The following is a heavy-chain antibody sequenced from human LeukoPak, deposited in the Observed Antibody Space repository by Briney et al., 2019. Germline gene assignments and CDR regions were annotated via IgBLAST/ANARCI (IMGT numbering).Heavy chain of an antibody. CDR3: ARDQGGAVAGTLGAFDI. D-gene: IGHD6-19*01. CDR1: GGSISTSNYY. J-gene: IGHJ3*02. CDR2: IFYSGST. Sequence: PSETLSLTCTVSGGSISTSNYYWGWIRQPPGKGLEWIGNIFYSGSTYYSPSLRSRVTISLDTSRNQFSLKLNSVTAADTAVYYCARDQGGAVAGTLGAFDIWGQGTMVTVSS. V-gene: IGHV4-39*07.